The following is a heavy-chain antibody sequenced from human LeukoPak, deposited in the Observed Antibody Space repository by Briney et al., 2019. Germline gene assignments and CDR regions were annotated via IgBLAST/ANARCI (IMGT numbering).Heavy chain of an antibody. CDR1: GFTFCDYD. CDR2: IGTAGDT. CDR3: AKVAKERVGGVYYFDY. J-gene: IGHJ4*02. Sequence: GGSPRLSCGASGFTFCDYDMHWVRQATGKGLEWVSAIGTAGDTYYTGSVKGRFTVSRENAKNSLYLQMNSLRAGDTAVYYCAKVAKERVGGVYYFDYWGQGTLVTVSS. D-gene: IGHD1-1*01. V-gene: IGHV3-13*01.